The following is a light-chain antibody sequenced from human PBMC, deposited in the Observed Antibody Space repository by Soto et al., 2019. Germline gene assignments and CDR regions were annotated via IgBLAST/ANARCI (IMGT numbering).Light chain of an antibody. V-gene: IGLV4-69*01. CDR2: INSDGSH. CDR1: SGHSSYI. J-gene: IGLJ3*02. Sequence: QLVLTQSPSASASLGASVKLTCTLTSGHSSYIVVWHQQQPEKGPRYLMKINSDGSHIKGDGIPDRFSGSSPGAERYLTISRLQSEDEADYYCQTWLSSGIRVFGGGTKVTVL. CDR3: QTWLSSGIRV.